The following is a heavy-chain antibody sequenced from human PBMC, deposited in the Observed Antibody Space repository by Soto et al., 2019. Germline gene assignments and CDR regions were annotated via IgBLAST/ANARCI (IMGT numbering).Heavy chain of an antibody. CDR1: GFTFSSYA. V-gene: IGHV3-30-3*01. Sequence: PGGSLRLSCAASGFTFSSYAMHWVRQAPGKGLEWVAVISYDGSNKYYADSVKGRFTISRDNSKNTLYLQMNSLRAEDTAVYYCARDNGDRGYSGYDCPDYWGQGTLVTVSS. CDR3: ARDNGDRGYSGYDCPDY. CDR2: ISYDGSNK. D-gene: IGHD5-12*01. J-gene: IGHJ4*02.